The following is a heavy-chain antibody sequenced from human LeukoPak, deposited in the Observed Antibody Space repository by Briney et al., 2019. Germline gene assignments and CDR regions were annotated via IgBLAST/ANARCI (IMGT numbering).Heavy chain of an antibody. CDR1: GYTFTGYF. CDR2: ILPNTGGT. Sequence: ASVKVSCKASGYTFTGYFLHWVRQAPGQGLEWMGWILPNTGGTHYAQKFQGRVSVTRDTSISTAYMEVRRLTSDDTAVYYCARKGEHYGAYDYWGQGTLVTVSS. V-gene: IGHV1-2*02. CDR3: ARKGEHYGAYDY. D-gene: IGHD4-17*01. J-gene: IGHJ4*02.